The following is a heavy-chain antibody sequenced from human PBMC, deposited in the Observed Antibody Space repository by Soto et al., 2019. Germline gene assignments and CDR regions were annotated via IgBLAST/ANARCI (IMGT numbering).Heavy chain of an antibody. V-gene: IGHV4-34*01. CDR3: ATRPPRDFWVGVFDY. Sequence: SETLSLTCAVYGGSFSGYYWTWIRQPPGTGLEWIGEINHSGSTNYNPSLKSRVTISVDTSKNQLSLKLTSVTAADTAVYYCATRPPRDFWVGVFDYWRQGTLVTVSS. CDR1: GGSFSGYY. D-gene: IGHD3-16*01. J-gene: IGHJ4*02. CDR2: INHSGST.